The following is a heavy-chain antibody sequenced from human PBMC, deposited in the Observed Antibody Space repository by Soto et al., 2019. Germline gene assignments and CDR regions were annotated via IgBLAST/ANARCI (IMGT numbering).Heavy chain of an antibody. CDR1: GFSLSTSGVG. Sequence: QITLKESGPTLVKPTQTLTLTCTFSGFSLSTSGVGVGWIRQPPGMALEWLALIYWNDDKRYSPSLKSRLTITKDPSKNQVVLTMTNMDPVDTPTDYCAHRRSYGDYVGGGSYNWFDPWGQGTLVTVSS. CDR3: AHRRSYGDYVGGGSYNWFDP. J-gene: IGHJ5*02. V-gene: IGHV2-5*01. CDR2: IYWNDDK. D-gene: IGHD4-17*01.